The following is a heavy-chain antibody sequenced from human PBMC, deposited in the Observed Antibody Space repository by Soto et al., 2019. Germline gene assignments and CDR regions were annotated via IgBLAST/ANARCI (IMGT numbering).Heavy chain of an antibody. CDR3: ARQFVSGSYYY. V-gene: IGHV4-34*01. CDR1: GGSFSGYC. CDR2: INHSGST. Sequence: TSETLSLTCAVYGGSFSGYCWSWIRQPPGKGLEWIGEINHSGSTNYNPSLKGRVTIALDTPKNQFSLKLISVTAADTAVYYCARQFVSGSYYYWGQGTLVTVSS. D-gene: IGHD1-26*01. J-gene: IGHJ4*02.